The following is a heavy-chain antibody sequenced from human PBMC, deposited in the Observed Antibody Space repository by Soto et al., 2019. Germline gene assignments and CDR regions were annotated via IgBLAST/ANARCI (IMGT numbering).Heavy chain of an antibody. CDR2: VDHTGHI. CDR3: ARDPAKSGNDKSSHGRF. J-gene: IGHJ4*02. Sequence: SETLSLTCAVSGGAINRNNWWSWVRQPPGKGLEWIGEVDHTGHINHNPSLKSRVIITVDKSKNQFFLNLTSATAADTALYFCARDPAKSGNDKSSHGRFCGQGILGTRS. V-gene: IGHV4-4*02. D-gene: IGHD5-12*01. CDR1: GGAINRNNW.